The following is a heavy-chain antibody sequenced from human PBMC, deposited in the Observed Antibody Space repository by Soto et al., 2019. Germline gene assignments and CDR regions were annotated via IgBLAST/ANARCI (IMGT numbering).Heavy chain of an antibody. J-gene: IGHJ4*02. D-gene: IGHD6-19*01. CDR2: IKTDGSAT. V-gene: IGHV3-74*01. CDR3: AKGGRQWLVTSDFNY. CDR1: GFTFSSHW. Sequence: PGGSLRLSCAASGFTFSSHWMHWVRQTPGKGLMWVSHIKTDGSATNYADSVKGRFTISRDNTKNTVSLEMTSLRAEDTAVYYCAKGGRQWLVTSDFNYWGQGALVTVSS.